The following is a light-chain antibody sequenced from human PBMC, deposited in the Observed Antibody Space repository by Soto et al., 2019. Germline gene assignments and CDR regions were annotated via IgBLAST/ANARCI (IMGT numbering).Light chain of an antibody. CDR2: DAS. CDR1: QSITSY. CDR3: QQSYTTPLT. Sequence: DIQMTPSPSSLSASVGDRVTITCRASQSITSYLNWYQHKPGKAPKVLIYDASTLQSGVPSRFSGSGSGTDITITISSLQPEDFATYYCQQSYTTPLTFGGGTKVEI. J-gene: IGKJ4*01. V-gene: IGKV1-39*01.